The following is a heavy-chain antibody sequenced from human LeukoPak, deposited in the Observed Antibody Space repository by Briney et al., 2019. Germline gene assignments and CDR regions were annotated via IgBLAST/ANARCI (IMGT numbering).Heavy chain of an antibody. CDR3: ARNGYYSMDS. Sequence: SETLSLTCTVSGGSISYYYWSWIRQSAGKGLEWIGRIYSSGSTKYNPSLKSRVTMSVDKSKNQFSLILTSVTAADTAVYYCARNGYYSMDSWGQGTLVTVSS. CDR1: GGSISYYY. CDR2: IYSSGST. V-gene: IGHV4-4*07. J-gene: IGHJ4*02. D-gene: IGHD3-22*01.